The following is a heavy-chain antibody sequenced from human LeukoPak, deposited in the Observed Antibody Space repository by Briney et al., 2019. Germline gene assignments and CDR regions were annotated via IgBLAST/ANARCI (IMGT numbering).Heavy chain of an antibody. CDR3: ARAVLRYFDWSSTGGFDY. D-gene: IGHD3-9*01. V-gene: IGHV1-2*02. J-gene: IGHJ4*02. Sequence: ASVKVSCKASGYTFTGYYMHWVRQAPGQGLEWMGWINPNSGGTNYAQKFQGRVTMTRDTSISTAYMELSRLRSDDTAVYYCARAVLRYFDWSSTGGFDYWGQGTLVTVSS. CDR1: GYTFTGYY. CDR2: INPNSGGT.